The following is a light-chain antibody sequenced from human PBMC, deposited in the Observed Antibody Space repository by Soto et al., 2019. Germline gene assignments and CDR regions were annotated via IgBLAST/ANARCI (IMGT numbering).Light chain of an antibody. CDR2: GAS. CDR3: QQYSNWPRT. Sequence: EIVLTQSPGTLSLSPGERATLSCRASQSVSSSYLAWYQQKPGQAPRLLIHGASTRATGLSARFSGSGSGTDFTLTISSLQSEDFAVYYCQQYSNWPRTFGQGTKVDIK. CDR1: QSVSSSY. V-gene: IGKV3-15*01. J-gene: IGKJ1*01.